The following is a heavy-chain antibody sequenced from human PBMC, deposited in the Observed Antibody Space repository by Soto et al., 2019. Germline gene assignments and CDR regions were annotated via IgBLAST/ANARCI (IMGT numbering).Heavy chain of an antibody. V-gene: IGHV3-11*01. CDR2: ISSSDTII. J-gene: IGHJ4*02. Sequence: GGSLRLSCAASGFTFSDYYMSWIRQAPGKGLEWVSYISSSDTIIYYADSVKGRFTISRDNAKNSLYLQMNSLGAEDTAVYYCARDLGYYDSSGYFDYWGQGTLVTVSS. CDR3: ARDLGYYDSSGYFDY. D-gene: IGHD3-22*01. CDR1: GFTFSDYY.